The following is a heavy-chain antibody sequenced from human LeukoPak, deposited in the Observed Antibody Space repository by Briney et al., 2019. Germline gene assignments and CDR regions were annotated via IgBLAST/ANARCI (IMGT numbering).Heavy chain of an antibody. V-gene: IGHV4-34*01. Sequence: SETLSLTCAGYGGSFSGYYWSWIRQPPGKGLEWIGEINHSGSTNYNPSLKSRVTISVDTSKNQFSLKLSSVTAADTAVYYCARRVRGWHSDYWGQGTLVTVSS. D-gene: IGHD6-19*01. CDR3: ARRVRGWHSDY. CDR2: INHSGST. CDR1: GGSFSGYY. J-gene: IGHJ4*02.